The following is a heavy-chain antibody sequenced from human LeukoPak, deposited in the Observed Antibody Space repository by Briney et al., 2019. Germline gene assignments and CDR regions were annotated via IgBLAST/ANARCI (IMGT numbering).Heavy chain of an antibody. V-gene: IGHV3-23*01. CDR2: ISASGDNT. D-gene: IGHD1-26*01. Sequence: GSLRLSCAASGFTFSNHAMTWVRQAPGKGLEWVSGISASGDNTCYAESVKGRFTISRDNSKNTLDLQMNSLRVEDTAVYYCAKDLGYRGVGATPDYWGQGTLVTVSS. CDR3: AKDLGYRGVGATPDY. J-gene: IGHJ4*02. CDR1: GFTFSNHA.